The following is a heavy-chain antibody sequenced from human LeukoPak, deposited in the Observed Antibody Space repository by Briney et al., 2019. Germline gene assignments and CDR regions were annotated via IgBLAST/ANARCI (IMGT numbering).Heavy chain of an antibody. CDR1: GKTLSDLS. D-gene: IGHD5-18*01. V-gene: IGHV1-24*01. CDR3: VTGFTTMAVDYFDY. Sequence: ASVTVSCKVSGKTLSDLSTHWLRQPLGKGLEWLGGSDPEDGERIYAQMFQGRVTMTEDTSIDTAYMELSSLRSEDTAVYYCVTGFTTMAVDYFDYWGQGTLVTVSP. CDR2: SDPEDGER. J-gene: IGHJ4*02.